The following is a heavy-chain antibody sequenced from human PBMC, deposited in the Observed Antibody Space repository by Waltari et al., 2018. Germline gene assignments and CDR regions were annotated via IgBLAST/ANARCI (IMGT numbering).Heavy chain of an antibody. Sequence: QVQLVQSGAEVKKPGASVKISCKTSEYTCTSSYIHWGRQAPEQGLGWMGLLHPSGGSTIYAQKFQGSVTMTRDTSTSTVYMELSSLRSDDTAVYYCALDTGALWMDVWGQGTTVTVS. D-gene: IGHD2-21*01. CDR2: LHPSGGST. CDR3: ALDTGALWMDV. CDR1: EYTCTSSY. V-gene: IGHV1-46*01. J-gene: IGHJ6*02.